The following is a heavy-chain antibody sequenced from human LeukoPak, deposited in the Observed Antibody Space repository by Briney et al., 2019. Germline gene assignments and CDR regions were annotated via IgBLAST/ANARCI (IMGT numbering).Heavy chain of an antibody. CDR1: GGTFSSYA. CDR2: IIPIFGTA. D-gene: IGHD2-2*01. J-gene: IGHJ5*02. Sequence: SVKVSCKASGGTFSSYAISWVRQAPGQGLEWMGGIIPIFGTANYAQKFQGRVTITADESTSTVYMELSSLRSEDTAVYYCARVGGDIVVVPAANGNWFDPWGQGTLVTVSS. V-gene: IGHV1-69*13. CDR3: ARVGGDIVVVPAANGNWFDP.